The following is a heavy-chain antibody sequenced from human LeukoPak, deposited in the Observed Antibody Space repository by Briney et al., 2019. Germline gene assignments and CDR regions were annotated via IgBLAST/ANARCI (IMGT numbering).Heavy chain of an antibody. V-gene: IGHV3-30*03. CDR1: GFSFNNYG. D-gene: IGHD5-12*01. CDR3: ARDGYGFDY. J-gene: IGHJ4*02. CDR2: ISLDGSSQ. Sequence: TGGSLRLSCAASGFSFNNYGMHWVRQAPGKGLEWVALISLDGSSQYYADSVKGRFTISRDNSKNTPYLQMNSLRAEDTAVYYCARDGYGFDYWGQGTLVTGSS.